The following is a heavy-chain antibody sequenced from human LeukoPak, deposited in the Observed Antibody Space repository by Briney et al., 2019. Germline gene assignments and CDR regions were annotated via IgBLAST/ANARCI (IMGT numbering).Heavy chain of an antibody. J-gene: IGHJ4*02. Sequence: PGGSLRLSCSASGFTFSIRPMHWVRQAPGKGLEYVSGSSANGGSTYYADSVKGRFIISRDNSKNTVYLQMSSLRPEDTALYYCVTQISGWVYWGQGTLVTVSS. D-gene: IGHD6-19*01. CDR3: VTQISGWVY. CDR1: GFTFSIRP. V-gene: IGHV3-64D*06. CDR2: SSANGGST.